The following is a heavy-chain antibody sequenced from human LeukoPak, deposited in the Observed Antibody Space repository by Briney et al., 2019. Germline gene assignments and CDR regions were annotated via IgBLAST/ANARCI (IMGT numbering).Heavy chain of an antibody. D-gene: IGHD3-16*01. Sequence: GSLRLSCVDSGFTFSNYWMNWVRQAPGNGLEWVSSISSSSSYIYYADSVKGRFTISRDNAKNSLYLQMNSLRAEDTAVYYCARDYVWGSLNAFDIWGQGTMVTVSS. J-gene: IGHJ3*02. CDR2: ISSSSSYI. CDR1: GFTFSNYW. CDR3: ARDYVWGSLNAFDI. V-gene: IGHV3-21*01.